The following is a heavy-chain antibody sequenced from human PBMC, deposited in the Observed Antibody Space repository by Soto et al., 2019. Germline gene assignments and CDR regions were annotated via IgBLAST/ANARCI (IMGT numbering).Heavy chain of an antibody. Sequence: SETRSLTCTVSGGSISSYYWSWIRQPPGEGLEWIGYVYNSGSTNYNPSLKSRVTISVDTSKNQFSLKLSSVTAADTAVYYCARVKSLLVAGTFDYWGQGTLVTVSS. CDR1: GGSISSYY. V-gene: IGHV4-59*01. CDR2: VYNSGST. D-gene: IGHD6-19*01. CDR3: ARVKSLLVAGTFDY. J-gene: IGHJ4*02.